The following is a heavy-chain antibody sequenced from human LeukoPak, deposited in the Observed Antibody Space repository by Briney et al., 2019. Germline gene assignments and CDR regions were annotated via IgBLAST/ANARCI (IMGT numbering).Heavy chain of an antibody. Sequence: GGSLRLSCAASGFTFSSYAMSWVRQAPGKGLEWVAVISYDGSNKYYADSVKGRFTISRDNSKNTLYLQMNSLRAEDTAVYYCAKDYDRGGYNFVAALDYWGQGTLVTVSS. CDR2: ISYDGSNK. D-gene: IGHD5-24*01. CDR3: AKDYDRGGYNFVAALDY. CDR1: GFTFSSYA. J-gene: IGHJ4*02. V-gene: IGHV3-30*18.